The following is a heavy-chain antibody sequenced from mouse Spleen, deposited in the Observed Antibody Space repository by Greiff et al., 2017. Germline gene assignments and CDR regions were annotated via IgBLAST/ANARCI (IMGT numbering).Heavy chain of an antibody. D-gene: IGHD1-1*02. CDR3: AKRWEALDY. CDR2: INPNFGTT. Sequence: VQLQQSGPELVKPGGSVKISCKASGYSFTDYNMSWVKQSNGKSLEWIGVINPNFGTTTYNQSFKGKASLTVDQSSSTVYLQLHSLTSEDSAVYYCAKRWEALDYWGQGTSVTVSS. J-gene: IGHJ4*01. V-gene: IGHV1-39*01. CDR1: GYSFTDYN.